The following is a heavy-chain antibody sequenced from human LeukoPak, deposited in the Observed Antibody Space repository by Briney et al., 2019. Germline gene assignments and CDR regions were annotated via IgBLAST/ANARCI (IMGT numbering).Heavy chain of an antibody. J-gene: IGHJ5*02. CDR2: IYYSGST. CDR3: ATKSYDSRGYYDWFDP. D-gene: IGHD3-22*01. CDR1: GGSISSYY. V-gene: IGHV4-59*12. Sequence: SETLSLTCTVSGGSISSYYWSWIRQPPGKGLEWIGYIYYSGSTNYNPSLKSRVTISVDTSKNQFSLKLSSVTAADTAVYYCATKSYDSRGYYDWFDPWGQGTLVTVSS.